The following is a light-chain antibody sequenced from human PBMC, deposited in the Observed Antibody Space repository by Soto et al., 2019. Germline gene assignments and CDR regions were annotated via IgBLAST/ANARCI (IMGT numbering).Light chain of an antibody. V-gene: IGKV3-15*01. CDR1: QRISNSY. Sequence: ELVLTQSPGTLSLSPGERATLSCRASQRISNSYLAWYQQKPGQAPRLLLYGASTRVTGIPARFSGSGSGTEFTLTISSLQSEDFAVYYCQQYNNWPWTFGQGTKVDIK. CDR3: QQYNNWPWT. J-gene: IGKJ1*01. CDR2: GAS.